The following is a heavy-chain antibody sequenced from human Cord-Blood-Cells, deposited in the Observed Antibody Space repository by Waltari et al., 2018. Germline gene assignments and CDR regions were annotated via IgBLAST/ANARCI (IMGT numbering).Heavy chain of an antibody. CDR2: INHSGST. V-gene: IGHV4-34*01. Sequence: QVQLQQWGAGLLKPSETLSLTCAVYGGSFSGYYWSWIRQPPGKGLEWNGEINHSGSTNYNPSLKSRVTISVDTSKNQFSLKLSSVTAADTAVYYCARQKGAKNSFDYWGQGTLVTVSS. D-gene: IGHD3-16*01. CDR3: ARQKGAKNSFDY. CDR1: GGSFSGYY. J-gene: IGHJ4*02.